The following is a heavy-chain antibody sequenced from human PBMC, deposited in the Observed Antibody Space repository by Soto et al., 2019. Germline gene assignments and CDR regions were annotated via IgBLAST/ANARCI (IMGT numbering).Heavy chain of an antibody. CDR3: ARDSGSGSL. J-gene: IGHJ1*01. D-gene: IGHD1-26*01. V-gene: IGHV4-30-4*01. Sequence: SETLSLTCTVSGGSVNNNDYYWSWIRQPPGKGLEWIGNMHYSGSTGYNPSLRGRVSMSVDTSKNHFSLKMNSVTPADTAVYYCARDSGSGSLWGQGTRVTVS. CDR1: GGSVNNNDYY. CDR2: MHYSGST.